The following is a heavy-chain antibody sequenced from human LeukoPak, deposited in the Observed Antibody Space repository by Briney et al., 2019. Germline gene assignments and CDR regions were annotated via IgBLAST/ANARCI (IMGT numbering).Heavy chain of an antibody. CDR1: GFTFSDYY. Sequence: GGSLRLSCAASGFTFSDYYMSWIRQAPGKGLEWVSYISSSGTTINYADSVKGRFNISRDNARDSLYLQMSSLRAEDTAVYYCARDVGDWGGYFDFWGQGTLVTVSS. D-gene: IGHD3-10*01. CDR2: ISSSGTTI. CDR3: ARDVGDWGGYFDF. V-gene: IGHV3-11*04. J-gene: IGHJ4*02.